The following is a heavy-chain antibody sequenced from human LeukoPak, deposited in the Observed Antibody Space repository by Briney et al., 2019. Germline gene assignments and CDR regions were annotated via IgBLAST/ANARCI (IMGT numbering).Heavy chain of an antibody. D-gene: IGHD2-21*02. CDR1: GGSFSGYY. CDR2: INHSGST. J-gene: IGHJ3*02. V-gene: IGHV4-34*01. Sequence: SETLSLTCAVYGGSFSGYYWSWIRQPPGKGLEWIGEINHSGSTNYNPSLESRVTISVDTSKNQFSLKLSSVTAADTAVFYCARGCDPDAFDIWGQGTMVTVSS. CDR3: ARGCDPDAFDI.